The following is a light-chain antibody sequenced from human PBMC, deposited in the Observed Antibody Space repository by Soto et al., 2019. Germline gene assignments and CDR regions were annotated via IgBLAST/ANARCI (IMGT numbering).Light chain of an antibody. CDR1: QSISSY. CDR3: RQSYSTLA. J-gene: IGKJ3*01. CDR2: AAY. V-gene: IGKV1-39*01. Sequence: DIQMTQSPSSLSASVGDRVTITCRASQSISSYLNWYQQKPGRAPKFLIYAAYNLQSGVPSRCSGSGSGTEFTLTISSLQPEDFATYYCRQSYSTLAFGPGTRVDVK.